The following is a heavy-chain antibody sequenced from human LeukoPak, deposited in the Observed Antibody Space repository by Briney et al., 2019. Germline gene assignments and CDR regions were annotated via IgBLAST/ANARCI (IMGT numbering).Heavy chain of an antibody. CDR1: GFTFSSYS. D-gene: IGHD3-16*01. CDR2: ISSSSSYI. CDR3: ARDSIMITFGGVTFDY. V-gene: IGHV3-21*01. J-gene: IGHJ4*02. Sequence: GGSLRLSCAASGFTFSSYSMNWVRQAPGKGLEWVSSISSSSSYIYYADSVKGRFTISRDNAKNSLYLQMNSLRAEDTAVYYCARDSIMITFGGVTFDYWGQGTLATVSS.